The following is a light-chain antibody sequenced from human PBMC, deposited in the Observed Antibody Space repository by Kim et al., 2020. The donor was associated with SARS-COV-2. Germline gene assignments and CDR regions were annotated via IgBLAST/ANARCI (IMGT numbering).Light chain of an antibody. CDR1: QTISSC. CDR3: QQYYSYPYT. V-gene: IGKV1-5*03. J-gene: IGKJ2*01. Sequence: SASVGDRVTITCRASQTISSCLAWYQQKPGKAPKLLIFKASSLESGVPSRFSGSGSGAEYTLTISSLQPDDSASYYCQQYYSYPYTFGQGTKLEIK. CDR2: KAS.